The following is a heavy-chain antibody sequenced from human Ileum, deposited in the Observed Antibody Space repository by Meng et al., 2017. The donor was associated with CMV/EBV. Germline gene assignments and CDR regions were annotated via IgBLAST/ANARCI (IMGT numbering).Heavy chain of an antibody. CDR3: TYGWPLKY. J-gene: IGHJ4*02. Sequence: QLQLQESGPGLVKPSETLSLTCTVSGASISRSTYYWGWIRQPPGKGLEWIGSIYYSGGTYYNPSLKSRVTISVDTSKNQFSLKLNSVTAADTAVYYCTYGWPLKYWGQGSLVTVSS. CDR1: GASISRSTYY. CDR2: IYYSGGT. V-gene: IGHV4-39*07. D-gene: IGHD3-10*01.